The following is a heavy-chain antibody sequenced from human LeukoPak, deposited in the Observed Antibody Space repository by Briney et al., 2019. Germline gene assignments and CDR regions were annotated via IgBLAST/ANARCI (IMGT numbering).Heavy chain of an antibody. CDR2: INGDGRYI. CDR1: GFTFSNYA. D-gene: IGHD4-17*01. CDR3: ARRGESASYGDYRFDY. Sequence: PGGSLRLSCAASGFTFSNYAMNWVRQAPGKGLEWVSSINGDGRYIYYADSMKGRFTISRDNAKNSLYLQMNSLRAEDTAVYYCARRGESASYGDYRFDYWGQGTLVTVSS. V-gene: IGHV3-21*04. J-gene: IGHJ4*02.